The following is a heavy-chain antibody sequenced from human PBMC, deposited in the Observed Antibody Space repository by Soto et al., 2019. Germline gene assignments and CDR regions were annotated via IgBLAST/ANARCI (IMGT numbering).Heavy chain of an antibody. J-gene: IGHJ6*02. CDR3: ARARGSGWVPYYYYYGMDV. Sequence: ASVKVSCKASGYTFTSYGISWVRQAPGQRLEWMGWISAYNGNTNYAQKLQGRVTMTTDTSTSTAYMELRSLRSDDTAVYYCARARGSGWVPYYYYYGMDVWGQGTTVTVSS. V-gene: IGHV1-18*04. CDR1: GYTFTSYG. D-gene: IGHD6-19*01. CDR2: ISAYNGNT.